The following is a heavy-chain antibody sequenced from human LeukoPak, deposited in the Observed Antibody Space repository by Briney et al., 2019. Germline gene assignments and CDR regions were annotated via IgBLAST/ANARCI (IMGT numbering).Heavy chain of an antibody. CDR1: GYSISSGYY. CDR3: ARVYSNYVEYYYYYMDV. CDR2: IYHSGST. J-gene: IGHJ6*03. V-gene: IGHV4-38-2*02. D-gene: IGHD4-11*01. Sequence: SETLSLTCTVSGYSISSGYYWGWIRQPPGKGLEWIGSIYHSGSTYYNPSLKSRVTISVDTSKNQFSLKLSSVTAADTAVYYCARVYSNYVEYYYYYMDVWGKGTTVTVSS.